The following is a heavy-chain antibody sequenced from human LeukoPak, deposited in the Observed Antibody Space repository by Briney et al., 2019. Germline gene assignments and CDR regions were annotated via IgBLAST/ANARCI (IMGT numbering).Heavy chain of an antibody. J-gene: IGHJ4*02. D-gene: IGHD2-15*01. V-gene: IGHV3-43*01. Sequence: PGGSLRLSCAASGFTFDDYTMHWVRQAPGKGLEWVSLISWDGGSTYYADSVKGRFTISRDNSKNSLYLQMNSLRTEDTALYYCAKDMGVAATSILDYWGQGTLVTVSS. CDR2: ISWDGGST. CDR3: AKDMGVAATSILDY. CDR1: GFTFDDYT.